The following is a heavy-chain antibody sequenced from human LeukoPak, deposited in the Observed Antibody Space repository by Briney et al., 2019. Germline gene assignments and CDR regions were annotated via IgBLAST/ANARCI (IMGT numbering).Heavy chain of an antibody. CDR3: AREGSYYGSGSYYITDAFDI. D-gene: IGHD3-10*01. V-gene: IGHV3-21*01. CDR2: ISSSSSYI. J-gene: IGHJ3*02. CDR1: GFTFSSYS. Sequence: PGGSLRLSCAASGFTFSSYSMNWVRQTPGEGLEWVSSISSSSSYIYYADSVKGRFTISRDNAKNSLYLQMNSLRAEDTAVYYCAREGSYYGSGSYYITDAFDIWGQGTMVTVSS.